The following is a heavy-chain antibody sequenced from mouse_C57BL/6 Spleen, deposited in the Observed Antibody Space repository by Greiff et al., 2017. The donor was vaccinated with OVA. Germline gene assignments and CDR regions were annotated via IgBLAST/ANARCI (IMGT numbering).Heavy chain of an antibody. CDR1: GYTFTSYW. J-gene: IGHJ2*01. CDR3: TFTTVVAVDY. Sequence: VHVKQSGTVLARPGASVKMSCKTSGYTFTSYWMHWVKQRPGQGLEWIGAIYPGNSDTSYNQKFKGKAKLTAVTSASTAYMELSSLTNEDSAVYYCTFTTVVAVDYWGQGTTLTVSS. D-gene: IGHD1-1*01. V-gene: IGHV1-5*01. CDR2: IYPGNSDT.